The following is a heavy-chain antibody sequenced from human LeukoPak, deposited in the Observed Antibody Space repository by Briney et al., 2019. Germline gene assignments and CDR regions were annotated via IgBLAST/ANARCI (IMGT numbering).Heavy chain of an antibody. CDR3: AKLGLFLTSGWYRESDYFDY. Sequence: GRSLRLSCAASGFTFSSYGMHWVRQAPGKGLEWVAVISYDGSNKYYADSVKGRFTISRDNSKNTLYLQMNSLRAEDTAVYYCAKLGLFLTSGWYRESDYFDYWGQGTLVTVSS. J-gene: IGHJ4*02. V-gene: IGHV3-30*18. CDR2: ISYDGSNK. CDR1: GFTFSSYG. D-gene: IGHD6-19*01.